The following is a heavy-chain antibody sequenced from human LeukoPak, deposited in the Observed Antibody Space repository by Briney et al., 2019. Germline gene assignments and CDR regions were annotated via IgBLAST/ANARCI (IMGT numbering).Heavy chain of an antibody. J-gene: IGHJ6*03. Sequence: GGSLRLSCAASGFTVSTNYMSWVRQAPGKGLEWVSRINSNGSSTSYADSVKGRFTISRDNAKNTLYLQMNSLRAEDTAVYYCARGPYYDYVWGSYYMDVWGKGTTVTVSS. D-gene: IGHD3-16*01. CDR1: GFTVSTNY. CDR2: INSNGSST. CDR3: ARGPYYDYVWGSYYMDV. V-gene: IGHV3-74*01.